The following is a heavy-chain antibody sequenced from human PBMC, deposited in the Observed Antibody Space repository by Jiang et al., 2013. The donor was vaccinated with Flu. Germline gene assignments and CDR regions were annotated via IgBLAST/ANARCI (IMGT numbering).Heavy chain of an antibody. Sequence: QLLESGGGVVQPGRSQRLSCAASGFPFSAYAMHWVRQAPGKGLEWVAVMSYDGSDKYYADSVKGRFTISRDNPKNTLYLQMNSLRLEDTAVYYCARDGCRSTSCYGLYHYYYGMDVWGQGTTVTVSS. J-gene: IGHJ6*02. D-gene: IGHD2-2*01. CDR1: GFPFSAYA. V-gene: IGHV3-30-3*01. CDR3: ARDGCRSTSCYGLYHYYYGMDV. CDR2: MSYDGSDK.